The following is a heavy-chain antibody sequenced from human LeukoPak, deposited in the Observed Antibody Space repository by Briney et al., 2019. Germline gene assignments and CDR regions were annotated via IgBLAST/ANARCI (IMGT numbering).Heavy chain of an antibody. V-gene: IGHV3-23*01. CDR3: AKRGVVIRVILVGFHKEAYYFDS. J-gene: IGHJ4*02. CDR1: GITLSNYG. D-gene: IGHD3-22*01. Sequence: PGGSLRLSCAVSGITLSNYGMSWVRQAPGKGLEWVAGISDSGGRTNYADSVKGRFTISRDNPKNTLILQMNSLRPEDTAVYFCAKRGVVIRVILVGFHKEAYYFDSWGQGALATVSS. CDR2: ISDSGGRT.